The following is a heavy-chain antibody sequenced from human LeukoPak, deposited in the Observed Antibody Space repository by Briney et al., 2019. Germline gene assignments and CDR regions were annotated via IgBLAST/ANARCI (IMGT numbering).Heavy chain of an antibody. D-gene: IGHD5-24*01. Sequence: GGSLRLSCAASGFTVSSNYMSWVRQAPGKGLEWVSIIFSGGSTYYADSVKGRFTISRDNSKNTLYLQMNNLRAEDTAVYYCGRNYPGDYWGQGTLGTVSS. CDR2: IFSGGST. V-gene: IGHV3-53*01. CDR1: GFTVSSNY. CDR3: GRNYPGDY. J-gene: IGHJ4*02.